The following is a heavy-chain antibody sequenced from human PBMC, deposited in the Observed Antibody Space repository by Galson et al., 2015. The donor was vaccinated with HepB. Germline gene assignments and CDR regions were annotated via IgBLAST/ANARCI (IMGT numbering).Heavy chain of an antibody. D-gene: IGHD2-15*01. Sequence: SLRLSCAASGFTFGDYAMSWFRQAPGKGLEWVGFIRSKAYGGTTEYAASVKGRFTISRDDSKSIAYLQMNSLKTEDTAVYYCTRDNWIGIVVVVAATSYDAFDIWGQGTMVTVSS. CDR2: IRSKAYGGTT. CDR1: GFTFGDYA. V-gene: IGHV3-49*03. CDR3: TRDNWIGIVVVVAATSYDAFDI. J-gene: IGHJ3*02.